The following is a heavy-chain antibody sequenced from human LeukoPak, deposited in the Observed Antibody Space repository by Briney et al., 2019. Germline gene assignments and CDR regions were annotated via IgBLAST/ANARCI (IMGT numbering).Heavy chain of an antibody. CDR2: INHSGST. J-gene: IGHJ4*02. CDR1: GGSFSGYY. CDR3: AGDYGSGSPLDY. V-gene: IGHV4-34*01. D-gene: IGHD3-10*01. Sequence: SETLSLTCAVYGGSFSGYYWSWIRQPPGKGLEWIGEINHSGSTNYNPSLKSRVTISVDTTKNQFSLKLSSVTAADTAVYYCAGDYGSGSPLDYWGQGTLVTVSS.